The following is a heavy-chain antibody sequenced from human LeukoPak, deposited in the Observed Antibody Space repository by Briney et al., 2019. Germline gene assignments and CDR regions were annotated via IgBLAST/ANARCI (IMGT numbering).Heavy chain of an antibody. CDR3: ARGDRDPFDY. V-gene: IGHV3-23*01. Sequence: PGGSLRLSCAASGFTFSSYAMRWVRQAPGKGLEWVSTISSSGGSTYYADSVKGRFTISRDNSKNTLYLQLNSLTAEDTAAYYCARGDRDPFDYWGQGTLVTVSS. CDR1: GFTFSSYA. D-gene: IGHD2-21*02. CDR2: ISSSGGST. J-gene: IGHJ4*02.